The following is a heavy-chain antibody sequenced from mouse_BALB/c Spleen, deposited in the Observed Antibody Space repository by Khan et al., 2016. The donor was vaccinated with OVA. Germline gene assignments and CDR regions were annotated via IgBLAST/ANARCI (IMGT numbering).Heavy chain of an antibody. CDR3: AREGDDGGLAY. D-gene: IGHD2-3*01. V-gene: IGHV5-12*02. CDR1: GFNFSDYY. Sequence: EVELVESGGGLVQPGGSLKLSCATSGFNFSDYYMYWVRQTPEKRLEWVAYISNRGSTTYYPDTVRGRFTISRDNAKNTLYRQMGRLKSEDTAMYYCAREGDDGGLAYWGQVTLVTVSA. J-gene: IGHJ3*01. CDR2: ISNRGSTT.